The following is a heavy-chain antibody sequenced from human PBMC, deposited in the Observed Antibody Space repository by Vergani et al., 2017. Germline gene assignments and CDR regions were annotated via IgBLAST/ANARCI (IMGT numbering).Heavy chain of an antibody. J-gene: IGHJ6*02. CDR3: AKDLRGDPYHYYGMDV. Sequence: EALLLESGGGLVQPGGSLRLSCAASKFTFSSYGMGWVRQAPGKGLEWVSIINTRGLTTNYADSVRGRFTISRDNSKNTLYLQMNSLRAEDTAVYYCAKDLRGDPYHYYGMDVWGQGTTVTVSS. CDR2: INTRGLTT. V-gene: IGHV3-23*03. CDR1: KFTFSSYG. D-gene: IGHD4-17*01.